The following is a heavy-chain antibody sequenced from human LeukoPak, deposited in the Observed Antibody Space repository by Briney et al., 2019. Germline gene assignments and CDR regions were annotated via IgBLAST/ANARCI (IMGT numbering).Heavy chain of an antibody. D-gene: IGHD6-19*01. V-gene: IGHV3-23*01. Sequence: GGSLRLSCAASGFTFSSYAMSWVRQAPGKGLEWVSAISGSGGSTYYADSVKGRFTISRDNSKNTLYLQMNSLRAEDTAVYYCARASGWTERPYFDYWGQGTLVTVSS. CDR1: GFTFSSYA. CDR2: ISGSGGST. J-gene: IGHJ4*02. CDR3: ARASGWTERPYFDY.